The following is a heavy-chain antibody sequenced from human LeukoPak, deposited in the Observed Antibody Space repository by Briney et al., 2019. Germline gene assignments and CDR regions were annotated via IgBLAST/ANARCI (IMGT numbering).Heavy chain of an antibody. Sequence: ASVKVSCKASGYTFTGYYMHWVRQAPGQGLEWMGWINPNSGGTNYAQKFQGRVTMTTDTSTSTAYMELRSLRSDDTAVYYCARDLRWWELHFDYWGQGTPVTVSS. CDR3: ARDLRWWELHFDY. V-gene: IGHV1-2*02. J-gene: IGHJ4*02. D-gene: IGHD1-26*01. CDR2: INPNSGGT. CDR1: GYTFTGYY.